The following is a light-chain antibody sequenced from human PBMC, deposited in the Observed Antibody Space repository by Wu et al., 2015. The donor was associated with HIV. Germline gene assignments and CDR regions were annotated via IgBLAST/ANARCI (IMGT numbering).Light chain of an antibody. V-gene: IGKV1-5*03. CDR2: KAS. J-gene: IGKJ2*03. Sequence: DIQMTQSPSILSASVGDRVSITCRASQSIGSWLAWYQQRPGTPPNLLIYKASSLESGVPSRFSGSGPGTEFTLTISSLQPDDFAIYYCQQYSTYSSYSFGQGTKLEIK. CDR3: QQYSTYSSYS. CDR1: QSIGSW.